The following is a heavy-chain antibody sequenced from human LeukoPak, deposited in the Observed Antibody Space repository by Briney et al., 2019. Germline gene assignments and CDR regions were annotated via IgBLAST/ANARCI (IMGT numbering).Heavy chain of an antibody. D-gene: IGHD3-10*01. V-gene: IGHV3-23*01. CDR1: GFTFSSYA. CDR3: AKESRGVWFGDLRALDY. J-gene: IGHJ4*02. CDR2: ISGSGGST. Sequence: QPGGSLRLSCAASGFTFSSYAMSWVRQAPGKGLEWVSAISGSGGSTYYADSVKGRFTISRDNSKNTVYLQMNSLRADDTAVYYCAKESRGVWFGDLRALDYWGQGTLVTVSS.